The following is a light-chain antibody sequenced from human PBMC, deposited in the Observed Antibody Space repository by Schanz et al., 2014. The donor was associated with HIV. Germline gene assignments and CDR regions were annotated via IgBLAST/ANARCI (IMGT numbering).Light chain of an antibody. J-gene: IGLJ1*01. CDR3: CSYAGSSTFV. Sequence: QSALTQPASVSGSPGQSITISCTGTSSDVGAYNSLSWYQQRPGTAPKLIIFDVRNRPSGVSNRFSGSKSGNTASLTISGLQAEDEADYYCCSYAGSSTFVFGTGTKLTVL. CDR2: DVR. CDR1: SSDVGAYNS. V-gene: IGLV2-23*02.